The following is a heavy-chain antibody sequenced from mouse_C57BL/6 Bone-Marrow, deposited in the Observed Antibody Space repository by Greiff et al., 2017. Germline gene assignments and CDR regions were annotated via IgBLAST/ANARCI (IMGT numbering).Heavy chain of an antibody. V-gene: IGHV3-8*01. CDR2: ISYSGST. D-gene: IGHD2-14*01. Sequence: VQLQQSGPGLAKPSQTLSLTCSVTGYSITRDYWNWIRKFPGTKLEYMGYISYSGSTYYNPSLKSRISITRDTSKNQDYLQLNSVTTEDTATYYCARHRNLFYFDYWGQGTTLTVSS. J-gene: IGHJ2*01. CDR3: ARHRNLFYFDY. CDR1: GYSITRDY.